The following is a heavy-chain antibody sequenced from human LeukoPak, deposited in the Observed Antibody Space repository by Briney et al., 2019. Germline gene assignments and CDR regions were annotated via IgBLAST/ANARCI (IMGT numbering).Heavy chain of an antibody. V-gene: IGHV3-30*02. CDR3: AKALTIFGVVTSQAFGY. CDR2: IRYDGSNK. CDR1: GFTFSSYG. D-gene: IGHD3-3*01. J-gene: IGHJ4*02. Sequence: GGSLRLSCAASGFTFSSYGMHWVRQAPGKGLEWVAFIRYDGSNKYYADSVKGRFTISRDNSKNTLYLQMNSLRAEDTAVYYCAKALTIFGVVTSQAFGYWGQGTLVTVSP.